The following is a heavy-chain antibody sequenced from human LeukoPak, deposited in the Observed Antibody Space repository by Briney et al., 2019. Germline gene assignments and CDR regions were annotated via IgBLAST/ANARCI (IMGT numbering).Heavy chain of an antibody. V-gene: IGHV3-23*01. Sequence: GGSLRLSCAVSGITLNNYGMTWVRQAPGKGLEWVAGISDSGGSTKYADSVKGRFTISRDNAKNSLFLQMNSLRAEDTAVYYCARDRGNSDPGDWFDSWGQGTLVTVSS. J-gene: IGHJ5*01. D-gene: IGHD4-23*01. CDR1: GITLNNYG. CDR2: ISDSGGST. CDR3: ARDRGNSDPGDWFDS.